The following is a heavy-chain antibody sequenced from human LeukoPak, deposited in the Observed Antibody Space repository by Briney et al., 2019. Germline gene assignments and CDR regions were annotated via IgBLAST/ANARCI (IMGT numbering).Heavy chain of an antibody. J-gene: IGHJ4*02. Sequence: GGSLRLSRAASGFTFSSYSMNWVRQAPGKGLKWVSSISSSNSYIYYADSVKGRFTISRHNAKNSLYLQMNSLRAEDTAVYYCARDRDGYCSGGSCTNFDYWGQGIMVTVSS. CDR3: ARDRDGYCSGGSCTNFDY. D-gene: IGHD2-15*01. CDR2: ISSSNSYI. CDR1: GFTFSSYS. V-gene: IGHV3-21*01.